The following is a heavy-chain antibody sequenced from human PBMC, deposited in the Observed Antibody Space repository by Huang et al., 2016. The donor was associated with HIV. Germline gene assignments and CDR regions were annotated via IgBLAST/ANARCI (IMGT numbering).Heavy chain of an antibody. CDR2: ISNDGTTT. Sequence: QGQLVESGGGVVRPGRSLRLSCAASGFSFSNYAMHWVRQAPGKRLEWGTFISNDGTTTYYANSVKGRFTISRDNFKNTLYLQMNRLRGDDTAVYYCTREYTVAGAFDIWGQGTMVTVSS. V-gene: IGHV3-30-3*01. D-gene: IGHD5-12*01. CDR3: TREYTVAGAFDI. J-gene: IGHJ3*02. CDR1: GFSFSNYA.